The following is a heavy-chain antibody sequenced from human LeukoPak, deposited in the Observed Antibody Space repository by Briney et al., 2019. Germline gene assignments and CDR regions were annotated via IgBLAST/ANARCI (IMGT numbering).Heavy chain of an antibody. CDR2: ISAYNGNT. CDR3: ARGDYYASSGPSVP. D-gene: IGHD3-22*01. Sequence: ASVKVSCKDSGCTFTSYGIRWVRLAPGQGLEWMAWISAYNGNTNYAQKLQGRVTMTTDTSTSTAYMELRSLRSDDTAVYYCARGDYYASSGPSVPWGQRTLVTVSS. V-gene: IGHV1-18*01. J-gene: IGHJ5*02. CDR1: GCTFTSYG.